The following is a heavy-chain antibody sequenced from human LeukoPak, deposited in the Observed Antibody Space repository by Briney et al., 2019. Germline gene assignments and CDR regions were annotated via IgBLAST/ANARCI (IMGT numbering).Heavy chain of an antibody. CDR1: GGSSSSYY. CDR3: ARTGVEYYYDSSGYYFDY. V-gene: IGHV4-4*09. Sequence: SETLSLTCTGSGGSSSSYYWSWIRQPPGKGLEWIVYIYTSGSTNDNPSLKSRVTISVETSKNQYSQKLSPVTAADTAVYFCARTGVEYYYDSSGYYFDYWGQGTLVTVSS. D-gene: IGHD3-22*01. CDR2: IYTSGST. J-gene: IGHJ4*02.